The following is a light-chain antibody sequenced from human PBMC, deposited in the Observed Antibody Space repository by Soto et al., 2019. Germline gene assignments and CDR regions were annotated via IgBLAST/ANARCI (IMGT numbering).Light chain of an antibody. CDR2: GNS. Sequence: QSVLTQPPSVSGAPGQRVTISCTGSSSNIGAGYDVHWYQQLPGTAPKLLIYGNSNRPSGVPDRFSGSKSGTSASLAITGLQAEDEADYYCQTYDSSPLVFGTGTKVPV. CDR3: QTYDSSPLV. J-gene: IGLJ1*01. CDR1: SSNIGAGYD. V-gene: IGLV1-40*01.